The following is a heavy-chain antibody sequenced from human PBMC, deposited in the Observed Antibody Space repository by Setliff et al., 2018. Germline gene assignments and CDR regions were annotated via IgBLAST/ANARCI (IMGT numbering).Heavy chain of an antibody. CDR3: AKDLSSNTAASYFFDL. CDR1: GFSFSDYA. Sequence: PGGSLRLSCAASGFSFSDYAMGWVRQAPRKGLEWVSGGSTGKTDYADSVKGRFTMSRDSSTNTLYLQMNSLRGEDTAVYYCAKDLSSNTAASYFFDLWGQGTQVTVSS. CDR2: GSTGKT. D-gene: IGHD5-18*01. J-gene: IGHJ4*02. V-gene: IGHV3-23*01.